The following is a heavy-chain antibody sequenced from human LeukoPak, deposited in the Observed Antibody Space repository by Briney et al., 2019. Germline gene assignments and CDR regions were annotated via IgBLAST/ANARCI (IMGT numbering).Heavy chain of an antibody. J-gene: IGHJ4*02. CDR1: GFTFSSYA. V-gene: IGHV3-49*04. CDR3: TVAVAEY. Sequence: GGSLRLSCAASGFTFSSYAMSWVRQAPGKGLEWVGFIRSKAYGGTTEYAASVKGRFTISRDDSKSFAYLQMNSLKTEDTAVYYCTVAVAEYWGQGTLVTVSS. CDR2: IRSKAYGGTT. D-gene: IGHD6-19*01.